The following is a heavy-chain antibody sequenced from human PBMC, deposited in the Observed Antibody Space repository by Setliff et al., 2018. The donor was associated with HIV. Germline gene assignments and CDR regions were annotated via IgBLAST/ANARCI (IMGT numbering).Heavy chain of an antibody. V-gene: IGHV4-30-2*01. Sequence: PSETLSLTCAVSGGSISSGGYSWSWIRQPPGKGLEWIGYIYHSGSTYYNPSPKSRVTISVDTSKNQFSLKLSSVTAADTAVYYCARRRSSGWYHYFDYWGQGTLVTVSS. CDR3: ARRRSSGWYHYFDY. CDR2: IYHSGST. D-gene: IGHD6-19*01. CDR1: GGSISSGGYS. J-gene: IGHJ4*02.